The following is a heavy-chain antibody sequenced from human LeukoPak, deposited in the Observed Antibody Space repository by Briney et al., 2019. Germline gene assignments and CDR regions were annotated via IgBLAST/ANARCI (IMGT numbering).Heavy chain of an antibody. CDR2: IWYDGSNK. V-gene: IGHV3-33*01. CDR1: GFTFSSYG. CDR3: ARDQAPTYYDFWSGYSAFDY. Sequence: GGSLRLSCAASGFTFSSYGMHWVRQAPGKGLEWVAVIWYDGSNKYYADSVKGRFTISRDNSKNTLYLQMNSLRAEDTAVYYCARDQAPTYYDFWSGYSAFDYWGQGTMVTVSS. J-gene: IGHJ4*03. D-gene: IGHD3-3*01.